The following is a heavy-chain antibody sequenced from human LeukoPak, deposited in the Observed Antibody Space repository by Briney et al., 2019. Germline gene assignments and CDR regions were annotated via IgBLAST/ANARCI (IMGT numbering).Heavy chain of an antibody. CDR2: MNQDGSEI. J-gene: IGHJ4*02. D-gene: IGHD2-2*01. Sequence: GGSLRLSCVGSGFTFSRYWSNWVRQAPGKGLEWVANMNQDGSEIYYLDSVKGRFTISRDNAKNSVYLRMNGLKAEDTAVYHCARDSRTAPVDQLDYWGQGTLVTVSS. CDR1: GFTFSRYW. V-gene: IGHV3-7*01. CDR3: ARDSRTAPVDQLDY.